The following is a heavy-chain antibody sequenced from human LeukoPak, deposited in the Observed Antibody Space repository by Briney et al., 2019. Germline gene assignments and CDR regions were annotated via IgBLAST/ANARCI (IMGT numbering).Heavy chain of an antibody. Sequence: GGSLRLSCAASGFTFSSYEMNWVRQAPGKGLEGGSYISSSGSTIYYADSVKGRFTISRDNAKNSLYLQMNSLRAEDTAVYYCARVLYDSSGYLDYWGQGTLVTVSS. J-gene: IGHJ4*02. CDR3: ARVLYDSSGYLDY. CDR1: GFTFSSYE. CDR2: ISSSGSTI. D-gene: IGHD3-22*01. V-gene: IGHV3-48*03.